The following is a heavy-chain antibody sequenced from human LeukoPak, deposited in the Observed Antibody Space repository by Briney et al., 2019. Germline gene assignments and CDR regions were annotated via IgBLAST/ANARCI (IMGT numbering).Heavy chain of an antibody. Sequence: PGGSLRLSCAASGFTFDDYGMSWVRQAPGKGLEWVSGINWNGGSTGYADSVKGRFTISRDNAKNSLYLQMNSLRAEDTALYHCARGQGYYYDSSGYSYFDYWGQGTLVTVSS. J-gene: IGHJ4*02. V-gene: IGHV3-20*01. CDR1: GFTFDDYG. CDR3: ARGQGYYYDSSGYSYFDY. CDR2: INWNGGST. D-gene: IGHD3-22*01.